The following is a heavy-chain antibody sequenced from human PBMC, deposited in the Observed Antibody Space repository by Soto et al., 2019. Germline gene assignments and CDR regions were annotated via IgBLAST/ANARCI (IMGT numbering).Heavy chain of an antibody. J-gene: IGHJ4*02. V-gene: IGHV3-48*02. CDR2: ISSSSSTI. Sequence: EVQLVESGGGLVQPGGSLRLSCAASGFTFSSYSMNWVRQAPGKGLEWVSYISSSSSTIYYADSVKGRFTISRDNAKSSLYLQMNSLRDEDTAVYYCARDDYYDTSGYLALFDYWCQGTLVTVSS. CDR3: ARDDYYDTSGYLALFDY. CDR1: GFTFSSYS. D-gene: IGHD3-22*01.